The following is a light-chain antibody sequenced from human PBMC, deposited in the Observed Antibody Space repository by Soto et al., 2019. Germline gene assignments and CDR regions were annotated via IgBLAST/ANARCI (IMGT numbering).Light chain of an antibody. CDR1: QSISIW. V-gene: IGKV1-33*01. J-gene: IGKJ5*01. CDR3: QHHDNLPPSIT. Sequence: DIQITPFPSTLSASVGDRVNITGSARQSISIWLAWYQQKTGKAPKILLYDASNFETGVPSRFSGSGSGTDFTVTISRLQPEEIATYYCQHHDNLPPSITGGQGTRLEIK. CDR2: DAS.